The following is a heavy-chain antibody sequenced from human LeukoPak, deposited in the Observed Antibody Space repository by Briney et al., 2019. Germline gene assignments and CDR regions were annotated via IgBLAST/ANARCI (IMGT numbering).Heavy chain of an antibody. CDR1: GFTFSSYW. CDR2: INSSGSST. V-gene: IGHV3-74*01. CDR3: ARVGSYAYLDY. J-gene: IGHJ4*02. Sequence: QPGGSLRLSCAASGFTFSSYWMHWVRLAPGMGLVLVSRINSSGSSTKYADSVKGRFTISRDNAKNTLYLQMSSLGAEDTAVYYCARVGSYAYLDYWGQGTPVTVSS. D-gene: IGHD3-16*01.